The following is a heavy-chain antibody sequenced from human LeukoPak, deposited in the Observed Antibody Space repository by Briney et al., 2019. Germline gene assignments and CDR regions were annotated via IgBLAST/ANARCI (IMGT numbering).Heavy chain of an antibody. J-gene: IGHJ4*02. D-gene: IGHD2-2*01. CDR3: AKHYCSDASCSVFSFDS. Sequence: GGSLRLSCAASGFTFNNYAMNWVRQAPGKGLEWVSSICGNCGTAYYVGSVKGRFTISRDNSKNTLYLQMNSLRAEDTAVYYCAKHYCSDASCSVFSFDSWGQGTLVTVSS. V-gene: IGHV3-23*01. CDR2: ICGNCGTA. CDR1: GFTFNNYA.